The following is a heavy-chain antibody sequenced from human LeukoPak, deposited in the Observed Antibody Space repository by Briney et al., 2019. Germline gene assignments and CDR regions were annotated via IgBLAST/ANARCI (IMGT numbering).Heavy chain of an antibody. CDR2: MNPNSGNT. Sequence: ASVKVSCKASGYTFTSYDISWVRQATGQGLEWMGWMNPNSGNTGYAQKFQGRVTMTRNTSISTAYMELSSLRSEDTAVYYCARGAYCSSTSCGYYYYYYGMDVWGQGTTVIVSS. CDR1: GYTFTSYD. V-gene: IGHV1-8*01. D-gene: IGHD2-2*01. J-gene: IGHJ6*02. CDR3: ARGAYCSSTSCGYYYYYYGMDV.